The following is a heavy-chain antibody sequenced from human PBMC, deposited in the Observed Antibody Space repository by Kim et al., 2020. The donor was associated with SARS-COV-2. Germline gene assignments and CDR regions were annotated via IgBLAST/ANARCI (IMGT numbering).Heavy chain of an antibody. CDR3: ASALGH. CDR1: GDSLSSDY. D-gene: IGHD3-16*02. CDR2: IYTSGRT. V-gene: IGHV4-4*07. J-gene: IGHJ4*02. Sequence: SETLSLTCTVSGDSLSSDYWSWNRQPAGKGLEWIGRIYTSGRTNYNPSLQSRVTMSVDMSKNQFSLKLSSVTAADTAVYYCASALGHWFQGTLVTFSS.